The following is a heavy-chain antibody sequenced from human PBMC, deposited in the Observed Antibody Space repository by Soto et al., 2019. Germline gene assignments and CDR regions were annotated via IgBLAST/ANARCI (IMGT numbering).Heavy chain of an antibody. J-gene: IGHJ6*02. D-gene: IGHD6-6*01. CDR3: ARDRHGYSSSHYYYYGMDV. Sequence: GGSLRLSCAASGFTFSSYAMHWVRQAPGKGLEWVAVISYDGSNKYYADSVKGRFTISRDNSKNTLYLQMNSLRAEDTAVYYCARDRHGYSSSHYYYYGMDVWGQGTTVTVSS. V-gene: IGHV3-30-3*01. CDR2: ISYDGSNK. CDR1: GFTFSSYA.